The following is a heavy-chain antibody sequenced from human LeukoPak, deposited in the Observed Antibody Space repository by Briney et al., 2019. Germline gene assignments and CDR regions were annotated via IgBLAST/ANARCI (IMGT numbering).Heavy chain of an antibody. CDR1: GYTFTTDY. CDR3: TRGNSYWSFDY. CDR2: VRPSGITT. J-gene: IGHJ4*02. D-gene: IGHD3-10*01. V-gene: IGHV1-46*01. Sequence: ASVKVSCKASGYTFTTDYFHWVRQAPGQGLEWIGVVRPSGITTTYAQKFQGRVTMTRDTSTNTVYMELRSLASDDTAVYYCTRGNSYWSFDYWGQGTLVTVSS.